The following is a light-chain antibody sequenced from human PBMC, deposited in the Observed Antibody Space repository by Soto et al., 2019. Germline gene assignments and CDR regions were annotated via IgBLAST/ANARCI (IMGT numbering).Light chain of an antibody. Sequence: DIQMTQSPSSLSASVGDRVTITCRASESLRNNLNWYQQKPGKAPKLLIYAASTLQSGVPSRFSGGGSGTEVTLTIGSLQPEDFTTYCCQQTYSTPRGAFGQGTKVEFK. V-gene: IGKV1-39*01. CDR3: QQTYSTPRGA. J-gene: IGKJ1*01. CDR2: AAS. CDR1: ESLRNN.